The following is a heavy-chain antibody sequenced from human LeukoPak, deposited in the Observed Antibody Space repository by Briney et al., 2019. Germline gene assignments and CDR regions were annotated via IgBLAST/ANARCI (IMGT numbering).Heavy chain of an antibody. Sequence: PSETLSLTCTVSGCSISSYYWSWIRQPPGKGLEWVGYIYYSGSTNYTPSLKSRVTISGDTSKNQFSLTLRSVTAADTAVYSCARQGDYYDSSGSLWGQGTLVTV. V-gene: IGHV4-59*01. CDR3: ARQGDYYDSSGSL. CDR2: IYYSGST. D-gene: IGHD3-22*01. CDR1: GCSISSYY. J-gene: IGHJ4*02.